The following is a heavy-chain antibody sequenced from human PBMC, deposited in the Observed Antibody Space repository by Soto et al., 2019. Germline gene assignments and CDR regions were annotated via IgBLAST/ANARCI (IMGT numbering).Heavy chain of an antibody. CDR2: IWYDGSNK. CDR1: GFTFSSYG. Sequence: GGSLRLSCAASGFTFSSYGMHWVRQAPGKGLEWVAVIWYDGSNKYYADSVKGRFTISRDNSKNTLYLQMNSLRAEDTAVYYCERDVDYSKYLFDYWGQGAMVNVSS. J-gene: IGHJ4*02. CDR3: ERDVDYSKYLFDY. D-gene: IGHD4-4*01. V-gene: IGHV3-33*01.